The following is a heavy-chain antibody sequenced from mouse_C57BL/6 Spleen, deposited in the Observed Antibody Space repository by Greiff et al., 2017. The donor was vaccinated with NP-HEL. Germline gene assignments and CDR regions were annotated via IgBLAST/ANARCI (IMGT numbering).Heavy chain of an antibody. CDR3: ARKTLLGAVDY. V-gene: IGHV5-17*01. CDR2: ISSGSSTI. CDR1: GFTFSDYG. Sequence: EVMLVESGGGLVKPGGSLKLSCAASGFTFSDYGMHWVRQAPEKGLEWVAYISSGSSTIYYVDTVKGRFTISRDNAKNTLFLQMTSLRSEDTAMYYCARKTLLGAVDYWGQGTTLTVSS. J-gene: IGHJ2*01. D-gene: IGHD4-1*01.